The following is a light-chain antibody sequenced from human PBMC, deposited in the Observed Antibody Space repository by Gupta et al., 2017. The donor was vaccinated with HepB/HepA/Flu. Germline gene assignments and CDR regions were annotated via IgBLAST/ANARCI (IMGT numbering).Light chain of an antibody. CDR3: QQRSNWPRWT. CDR2: DAS. CDR1: QSVSGY. J-gene: IGKJ1*01. V-gene: IGKV3-11*01. Sequence: ESVLTQSPATLPLSPGERATLSCRASQSVSGYLDWYQQKPGQAPRLLIYDASNRATGIPARFSGSGSGTDFTLTISSLEPEDFAVYYCQQRSNWPRWTFGQGTKVEIK.